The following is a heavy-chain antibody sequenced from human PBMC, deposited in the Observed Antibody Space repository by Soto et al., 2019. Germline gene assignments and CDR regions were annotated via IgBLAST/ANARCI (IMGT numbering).Heavy chain of an antibody. Sequence: QVQLQESGPGLVKPSGTLSLTCAVSSGSISSSNWWSWVRQPPGKGLEWIGEIYHSGSTNYNPSLKSRVTISVDKSKNQFSLKLSSVTAADTAVYYCARDIGRDDYGDDNWFDPWGQGTLVTVSS. J-gene: IGHJ5*02. CDR2: IYHSGST. CDR3: ARDIGRDDYGDDNWFDP. D-gene: IGHD4-17*01. V-gene: IGHV4-4*02. CDR1: SGSISSSNW.